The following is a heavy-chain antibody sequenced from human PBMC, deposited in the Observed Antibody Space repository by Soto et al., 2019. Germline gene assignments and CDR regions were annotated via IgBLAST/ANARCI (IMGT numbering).Heavy chain of an antibody. J-gene: IGHJ6*02. CDR3: AKDSAYYDSSGYRYADLYYYYGMDV. Sequence: GGSLRLSCAASGFSFDDYAMHWVRQAPGKGLEWVSGISWNSGSIGYADSVKGRFSISRDNAKNSLYLQMNSLRAEDTALYYCAKDSAYYDSSGYRYADLYYYYGMDVWGQGTTVTVSS. V-gene: IGHV3-9*01. D-gene: IGHD3-22*01. CDR2: ISWNSGSI. CDR1: GFSFDDYA.